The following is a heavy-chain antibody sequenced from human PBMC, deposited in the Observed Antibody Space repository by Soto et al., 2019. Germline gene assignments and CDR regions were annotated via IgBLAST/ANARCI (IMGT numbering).Heavy chain of an antibody. V-gene: IGHV3-23*01. Sequence: GGSLRLSCAASGFPFGITDMSWVRQAPGKGLEWVSTVDGSGGATHYADSVKGRFTISRDNSKNTVFLQMSSLRADDTAVYYCAKNSGWFNTWGQGTLVTVSS. CDR2: VDGSGGAT. CDR3: AKNSGWFNT. D-gene: IGHD3-10*01. CDR1: GFPFGITD. J-gene: IGHJ5*02.